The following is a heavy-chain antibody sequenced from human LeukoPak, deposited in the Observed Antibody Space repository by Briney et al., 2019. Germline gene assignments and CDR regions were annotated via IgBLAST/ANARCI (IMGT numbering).Heavy chain of an antibody. CDR3: ARGGEESRDAFDI. J-gene: IGHJ3*02. D-gene: IGHD3-10*01. V-gene: IGHV4-34*01. Sequence: PSETLSLTCAVYGGSFSGYYWSWIRQPPGKGLEWIGEINHSGSTNYNPSLKSRVTISVDTSKNQFSLKLSSVTAADTAVYYCARGGEESRDAFDIWGRGTMVTVSS. CDR1: GGSFSGYY. CDR2: INHSGST.